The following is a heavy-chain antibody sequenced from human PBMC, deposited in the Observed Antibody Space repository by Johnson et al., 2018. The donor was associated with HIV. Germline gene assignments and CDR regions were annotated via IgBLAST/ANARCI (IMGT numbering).Heavy chain of an antibody. Sequence: VQLVESGGGLVQPGGSLRLSCAASGFTVSSNYMSWVRQAPGKGLEWVSVIYSGGSTYYADSVKGRFTISRDNAKNSLYLQMNSLRAEDTAVYYCARDKSEVDAFDIWGQGTMVTVSS. CDR1: GFTVSSNY. CDR3: ARDKSEVDAFDI. CDR2: IYSGGST. J-gene: IGHJ3*02. V-gene: IGHV3-66*01.